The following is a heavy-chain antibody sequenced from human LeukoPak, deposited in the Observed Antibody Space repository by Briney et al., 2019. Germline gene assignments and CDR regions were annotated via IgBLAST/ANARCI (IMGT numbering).Heavy chain of an antibody. CDR3: AREIAAAGTRWFDP. V-gene: IGHV4-30-4*01. Sequence: PSQTLSLTCTVSGGSISSGDYYWRWIRQPPGKGLEWIGYIYYSGSTYYNPSLKSRVTISVDTSKNQFSLKLSSVTAADTAVYYCAREIAAAGTRWFDPWGQGTLVTVSS. CDR1: GGSISSGDYY. J-gene: IGHJ5*02. CDR2: IYYSGST. D-gene: IGHD6-13*01.